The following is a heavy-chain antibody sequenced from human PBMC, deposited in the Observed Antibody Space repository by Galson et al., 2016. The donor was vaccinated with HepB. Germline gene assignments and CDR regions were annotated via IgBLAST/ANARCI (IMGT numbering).Heavy chain of an antibody. Sequence: SLRLSCAASGFNLGNYAMTWVRQAPGKGLQWVSLISGSGSSLYYANSVKGRFTVSRDNSKNTLFLQMDSLRAEDTALYFCARDSGSFPWYFDLWGRGTLVAVSS. D-gene: IGHD1-26*01. CDR3: ARDSGSFPWYFDL. V-gene: IGHV3-23*01. CDR2: ISGSGSSL. CDR1: GFNLGNYA. J-gene: IGHJ2*01.